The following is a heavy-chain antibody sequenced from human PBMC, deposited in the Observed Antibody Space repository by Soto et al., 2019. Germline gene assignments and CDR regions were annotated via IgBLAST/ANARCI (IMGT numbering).Heavy chain of an antibody. J-gene: IGHJ6*02. Sequence: SETLSLTCTVSGGSISSGGYYWSWIRQHPGKGQEWIGYIYYSGSTYYNPSLKSRVTISVDTSKNQFSLKLSSVTAADTAVYYCARSGAGYCSGGSCYPGYSYYGMDVWGQGTTVTVSS. CDR2: IYYSGST. V-gene: IGHV4-31*03. CDR3: ARSGAGYCSGGSCYPGYSYYGMDV. CDR1: GGSISSGGYY. D-gene: IGHD2-15*01.